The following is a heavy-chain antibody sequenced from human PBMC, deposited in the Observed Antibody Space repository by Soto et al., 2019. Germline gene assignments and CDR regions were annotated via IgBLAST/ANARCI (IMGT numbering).Heavy chain of an antibody. CDR1: GFTVSSNY. J-gene: IGHJ4*02. CDR3: ARDVTYYYDSSGYYSDY. CDR2: IYSGGST. Sequence: GGSLRLSCAASGFTVSSNYMSWVRQAPGKGLEWVSVIYSGGSTYYADSVKGRFTISRDNSKNTLYLQMNSLRAEDTAVYYCARDVTYYYDSSGYYSDYWGQGTLVTVSS. D-gene: IGHD3-22*01. V-gene: IGHV3-53*01.